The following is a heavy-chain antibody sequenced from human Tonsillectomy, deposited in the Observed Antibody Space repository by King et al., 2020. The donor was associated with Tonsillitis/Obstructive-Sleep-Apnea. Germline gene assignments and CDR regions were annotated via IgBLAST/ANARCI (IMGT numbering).Heavy chain of an antibody. Sequence: VQLVESGGGLVQPGGSLRLSCAASGFTFSRYAMSWVRQAPGKGLEWVSSLTGSADSTYYADSVKGRFTISRDNSKNTLYLQMNSLRAEDTAVYYCAKDRSYDFWSGYYVGDYWGXGTLVTVSS. V-gene: IGHV3-23*04. J-gene: IGHJ4*02. D-gene: IGHD3-3*01. CDR3: AKDRSYDFWSGYYVGDY. CDR1: GFTFSRYA. CDR2: LTGSADST.